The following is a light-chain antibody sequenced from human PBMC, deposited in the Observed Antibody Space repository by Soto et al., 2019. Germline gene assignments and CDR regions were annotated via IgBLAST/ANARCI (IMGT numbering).Light chain of an antibody. CDR1: SSNSGSNY. Sequence: QSVLTQPPSASGTPGQRVTISCSGSSSNSGSNYVYWYQQLPGTAPKLLIYRNNQRPSGVPDRFSGSKSGTSASLAISGLRSEDDADYYCAAWDDSLRGVFGGGTKLTVL. CDR3: AAWDDSLRGV. J-gene: IGLJ2*01. CDR2: RNN. V-gene: IGLV1-47*01.